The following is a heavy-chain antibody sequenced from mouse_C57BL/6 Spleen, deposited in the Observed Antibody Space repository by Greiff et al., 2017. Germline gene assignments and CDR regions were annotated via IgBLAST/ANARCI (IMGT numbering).Heavy chain of an antibody. Sequence: DVQLVESGGGLVKPGGSLKLSCAASGFTFSSYAMSWVRQTPEKRLEWVATISDGGSYTYYPDNVKGRFTISRDNAKNNLYLQMSHLKSEDTAMYYCARVPGTGSFAYWGQGTLVTVSA. CDR2: ISDGGSYT. D-gene: IGHD4-1*01. J-gene: IGHJ3*01. CDR1: GFTFSSYA. V-gene: IGHV5-4*01. CDR3: ARVPGTGSFAY.